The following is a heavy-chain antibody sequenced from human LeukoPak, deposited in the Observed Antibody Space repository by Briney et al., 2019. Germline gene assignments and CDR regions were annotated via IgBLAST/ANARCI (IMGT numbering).Heavy chain of an antibody. Sequence: GGSLRLSCVVSGFTFSSYHMNWVRQAPGKGLEWVSSISTSSSSSSYIYYADSVTGRFTISRDNSKDTLYLQMNSPRADDTAVYYCAKSGYNRFDYWGQGTLVTVSS. D-gene: IGHD5-24*01. CDR1: GFTFSSYH. CDR2: ISTSSSSSSYI. CDR3: AKSGYNRFDY. V-gene: IGHV3-21*04. J-gene: IGHJ4*02.